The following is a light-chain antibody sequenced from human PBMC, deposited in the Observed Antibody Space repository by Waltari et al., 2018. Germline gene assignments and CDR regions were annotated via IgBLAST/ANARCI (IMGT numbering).Light chain of an antibody. V-gene: IGKV1-5*01. CDR3: QQYNDLYS. J-gene: IGKJ2*01. Sequence: DIQITPSPSALSASVVDTVTINCRTSRSVGGWMAWFQQKPDKAPRLLIYEASSLADGVPSRFSGSGSATEFTLTISGLQPDDFATYYCQQYNDLYSFGRGTKLEI. CDR2: EAS. CDR1: RSVGGW.